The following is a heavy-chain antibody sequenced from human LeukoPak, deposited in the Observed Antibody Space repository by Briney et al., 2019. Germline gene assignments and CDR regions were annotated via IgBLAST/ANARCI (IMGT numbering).Heavy chain of an antibody. Sequence: GGSLRLSCAASGFTFSSYAMHWVRQAPGKGLEWAAVISKDGSDKKYADSVKGRFIISRDNSRNTLYLQMNSLRAEDTAVYYCHLLGATGYWGQGTLVTVSS. D-gene: IGHD1-26*01. CDR1: GFTFSSYA. CDR2: ISKDGSDK. J-gene: IGHJ4*02. CDR3: HLLGATGY. V-gene: IGHV3-30*04.